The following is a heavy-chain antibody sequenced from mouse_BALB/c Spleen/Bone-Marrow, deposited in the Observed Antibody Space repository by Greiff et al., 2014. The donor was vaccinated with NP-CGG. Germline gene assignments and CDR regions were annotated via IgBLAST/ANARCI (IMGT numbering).Heavy chain of an antibody. CDR3: ARSAYYGSSYGAMDY. CDR1: CYAFSSSW. D-gene: IGHD1-1*01. V-gene: IGHV1-82*01. Sequence: QVPLQQSGPELVKPWASVKISCTSSCYAFSSSWMNLGEQRPGQGLEWIGRVYPGDGDTNSNGRFKGKATLTADRSSNTAYMQLSSLTSVDSAVYFCARSAYYGSSYGAMDYWGQGTSVTVSS. CDR2: VYPGDGDT. J-gene: IGHJ4*01.